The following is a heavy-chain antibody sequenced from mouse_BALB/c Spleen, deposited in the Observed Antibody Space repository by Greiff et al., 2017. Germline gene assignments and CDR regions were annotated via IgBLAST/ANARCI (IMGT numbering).Heavy chain of an antibody. Sequence: QVQLKESGAELVRPGVSVKISCKGSGYTFTDYAMHWVKQSHAKSLEWIGVISTYYGDASYNQKFKGKATMTVDKSSSTAYMELARLTSEDSAIYYCAREDGNYAWFAYWGQGTLVTVSA. V-gene: IGHV1S137*01. CDR3: AREDGNYAWFAY. CDR1: GYTFTDYA. D-gene: IGHD2-1*01. J-gene: IGHJ3*01. CDR2: ISTYYGDA.